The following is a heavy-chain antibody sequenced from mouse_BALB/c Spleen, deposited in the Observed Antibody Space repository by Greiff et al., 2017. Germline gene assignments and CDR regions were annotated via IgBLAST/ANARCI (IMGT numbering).Heavy chain of an antibody. V-gene: IGHV1-77*01. Sequence: VKLQESGPELVKPGASVKMSCKASGYTFTDYVISWVKQRTGQGLEWIGEIYPGSGSTYYNEKFKGKATLTADKSSNTAYMQLSSLTSEDSAVYFCASPYYYGSRGFAYWGQGTLVTVSA. CDR1: GYTFTDYV. CDR2: IYPGSGST. J-gene: IGHJ3*01. CDR3: ASPYYYGSRGFAY. D-gene: IGHD1-1*01.